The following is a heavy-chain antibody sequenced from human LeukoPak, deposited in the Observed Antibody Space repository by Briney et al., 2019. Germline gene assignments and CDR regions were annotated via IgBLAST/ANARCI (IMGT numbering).Heavy chain of an antibody. CDR2: VSPNYGS. Sequence: SETLSLTCTVSGDSMRDFYWTWIRQSADKGLEWIGRVSPNYGSACNPALKPRLTILVDTSRSLFSLKLTSMTAADTAIYYCARTTGQGTSWSPLATYFIDVWGRGTSVTVSS. CDR1: GDSMRDFY. V-gene: IGHV4-4*07. CDR3: ARTTGQGTSWSPLATYFIDV. J-gene: IGHJ6*03. D-gene: IGHD1-26*01.